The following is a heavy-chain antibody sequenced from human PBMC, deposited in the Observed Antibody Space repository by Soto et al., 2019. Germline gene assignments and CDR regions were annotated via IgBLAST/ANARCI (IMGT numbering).Heavy chain of an antibody. Sequence: QVQLQQWGAGLLEPSETLSLTCAVYGGSFSGYYWTWIRQPPGTGLEWIGEINHSGSTNYNPSLKSRVTISVDTSKNQFSLKLTSVTAADTAVYYCARDKITGRFDYWGQGTLVTVSS. D-gene: IGHD2-8*02. CDR1: GGSFSGYY. J-gene: IGHJ4*02. CDR2: INHSGST. CDR3: ARDKITGRFDY. V-gene: IGHV4-34*01.